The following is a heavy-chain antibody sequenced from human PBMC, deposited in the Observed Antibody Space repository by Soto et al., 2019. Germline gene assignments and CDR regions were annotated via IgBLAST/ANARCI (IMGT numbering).Heavy chain of an antibody. Sequence: ASVKVSCKAPGYTFSSYYIHWVRQAPGQGLEWMGVVNPNGGTTGYAQKFQGRVTMTRDTSTSTVYMELSSLRSEDTAVYYCARDLASETGSTYWGQGTLVTVSS. D-gene: IGHD1-7*01. CDR2: VNPNGGTT. CDR1: GYTFSSYY. V-gene: IGHV1-46*01. J-gene: IGHJ4*02. CDR3: ARDLASETGSTY.